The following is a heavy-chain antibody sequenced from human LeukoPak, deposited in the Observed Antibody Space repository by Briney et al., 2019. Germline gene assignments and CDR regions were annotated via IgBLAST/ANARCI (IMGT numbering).Heavy chain of an antibody. Sequence: PGGSLRPSCAASGFTFSSYSMNWVRQAPGKGLEWVSYISSGSSYIYYADSVKGRFTISRDNAKNSLYLQMNSLRAEDTAVYYCGRDRSSVVAGIGYWGQGTLVTVSS. CDR1: GFTFSSYS. D-gene: IGHD6-19*01. CDR2: ISSGSSYI. J-gene: IGHJ4*02. V-gene: IGHV3-21*01. CDR3: GRDRSSVVAGIGY.